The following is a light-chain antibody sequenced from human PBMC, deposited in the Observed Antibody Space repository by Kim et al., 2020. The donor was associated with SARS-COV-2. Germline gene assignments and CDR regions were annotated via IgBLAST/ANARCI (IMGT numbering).Light chain of an antibody. J-gene: IGKJ2*01. Sequence: SATPGDKVSISCKASKDIDDDVNWYQQKPGEATILIIQEGSTLVPGISPRFRGSGYGTEFTLTINNIESEDAAYYFCLQHDNFPYTFGQGTKLEI. CDR3: LQHDNFPYT. V-gene: IGKV5-2*01. CDR1: KDIDDD. CDR2: EGS.